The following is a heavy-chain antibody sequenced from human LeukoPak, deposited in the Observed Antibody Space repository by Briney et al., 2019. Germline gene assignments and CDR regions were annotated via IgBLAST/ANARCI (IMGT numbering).Heavy chain of an antibody. Sequence: ASVKVSRKASGGTFSSYAISWVRQAPGQGLEWMGGIIPIFGTANYAQKFQGRVTITADKSTSTAYMELSSLRSEDTAVYYCARGRTAMVSYYYYYMDVWGKGTTVTVSS. V-gene: IGHV1-69*06. CDR1: GGTFSSYA. D-gene: IGHD5-18*01. CDR3: ARGRTAMVSYYYYYMDV. J-gene: IGHJ6*03. CDR2: IIPIFGTA.